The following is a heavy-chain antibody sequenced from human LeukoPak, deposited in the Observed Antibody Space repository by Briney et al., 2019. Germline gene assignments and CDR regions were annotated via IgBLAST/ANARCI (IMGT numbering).Heavy chain of an antibody. CDR1: GYTFTAYY. CDR2: IDPNSGAT. Sequence: ASVKVSCKASGYTFTAYYMHWVRQAPGQGLEWMGWIDPNSGATDSAQKFQGRVTVTRDTSINTVYMELSRLTPDDTAVYCCARGRASLTAWFVPWGQGTLVTVSS. J-gene: IGHJ5*02. V-gene: IGHV1-2*02. CDR3: ARGRASLTAWFVP. D-gene: IGHD1-20*01.